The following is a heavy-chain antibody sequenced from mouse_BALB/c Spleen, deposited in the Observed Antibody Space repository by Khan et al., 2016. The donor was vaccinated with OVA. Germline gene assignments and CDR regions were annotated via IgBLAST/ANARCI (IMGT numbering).Heavy chain of an antibody. V-gene: IGHV3-2*02. J-gene: IGHJ2*01. CDR2: ISYSGNT. Sequence: VQLQQSGPGLVKPSQSLSLTCTVTGYSITSDYAWNWIRQFPGNKLEWMGYISYSGNTNYNPSFRSRISITRDTSTNQFFLQLNSVTTEDTATYYWARVYGGDFDYWGQGTTLTVSS. D-gene: IGHD1-1*01. CDR1: GYSITSDYA. CDR3: ARVYGGDFDY.